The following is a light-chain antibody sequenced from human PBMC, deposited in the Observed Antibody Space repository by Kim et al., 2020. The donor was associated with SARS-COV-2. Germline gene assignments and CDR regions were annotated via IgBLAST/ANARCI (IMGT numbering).Light chain of an antibody. CDR2: GAS. J-gene: IGKJ1*01. Sequence: AAGGRATLSCRASQSVSSSYLAWYQQKAGQAPRLLIYGASSRASGIPDRFSGSGSGTDFTLTISRLEPEDFAVYYCHQYGSSPWTFGQGTKVDIK. CDR3: HQYGSSPWT. V-gene: IGKV3-20*01. CDR1: QSVSSSY.